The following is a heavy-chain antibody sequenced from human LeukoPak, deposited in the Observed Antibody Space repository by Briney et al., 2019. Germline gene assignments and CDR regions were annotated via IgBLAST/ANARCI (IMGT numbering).Heavy chain of an antibody. V-gene: IGHV1-8*01. D-gene: IGHD6-13*01. CDR1: GYTFTSYD. J-gene: IGHJ3*02. Sequence: ASVKVSCKASGYTFTSYDINWVRQATGQGLEWMGWTNPISGYTGYAQKFQGRVTMTRDNSISTAHMELSSLRSEDTAVYFCARGNRLYTSSWSSLAFDIWGQGTMVTVSS. CDR3: ARGNRLYTSSWSSLAFDI. CDR2: TNPISGYT.